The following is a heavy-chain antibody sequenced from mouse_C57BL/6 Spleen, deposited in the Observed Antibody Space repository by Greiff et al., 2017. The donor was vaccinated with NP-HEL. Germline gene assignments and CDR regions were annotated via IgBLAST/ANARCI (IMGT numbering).Heavy chain of an antibody. CDR1: GYTFTSYW. CDR2: IYPSDSET. V-gene: IGHV1-61*01. J-gene: IGHJ2*01. Sequence: QVQLKQPGAELVRPGSSVKLSCKASGYTFTSYWMDWVKQRPGQGLEWIGNIYPSDSETHYNQKFKDKATLTVDKSSSTAYMQLSSLTSEDSAVYYCARVNGGYFDYWGQGTTLTVSS. CDR3: ARVNGGYFDY.